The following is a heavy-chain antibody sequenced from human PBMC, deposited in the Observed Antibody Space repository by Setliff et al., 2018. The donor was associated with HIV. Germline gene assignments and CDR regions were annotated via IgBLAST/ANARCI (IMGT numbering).Heavy chain of an antibody. V-gene: IGHV1-3*04. CDR3: AIGGNGYNWVLVDAFDI. CDR2: INIRSGNT. D-gene: IGHD5-12*01. J-gene: IGHJ3*02. Sequence: ASVKVSCKVSGDTLTELSIHWVRQAPGQGLEWMGWINIRSGNTNYAQKFQGRVTITTDESTSTAYMELSSLRSEDTAVYYCAIGGNGYNWVLVDAFDIWGQGTMVTVSS. CDR1: GDTLTELS.